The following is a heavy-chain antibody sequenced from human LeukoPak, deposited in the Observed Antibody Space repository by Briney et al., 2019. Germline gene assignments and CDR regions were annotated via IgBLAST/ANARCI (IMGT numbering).Heavy chain of an antibody. Sequence: GGSLRLSCAASGFTFSVYYMYWVRQAPETGLVWVSRIRPDGRSTAYADSVKGRFTISRDNGKNTLYLQMNSLRAEDTAVYYCAAYNLNYPVYWGQGTLLTVSS. V-gene: IGHV3-74*01. CDR3: AAYNLNYPVY. J-gene: IGHJ4*02. CDR1: GFTFSVYY. CDR2: IRPDGRST. D-gene: IGHD5-24*01.